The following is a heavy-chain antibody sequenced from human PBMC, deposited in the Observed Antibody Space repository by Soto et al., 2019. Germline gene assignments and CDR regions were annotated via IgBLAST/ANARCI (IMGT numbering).Heavy chain of an antibody. CDR2: INPNSGGT. CDR1: GYTFTGYY. CDR3: AREKKQWLNSYDY. J-gene: IGHJ4*02. Sequence: ASVKVSCKASGYTFTGYYMHWVRQAPGQGLEWMGWINPNSGGTNYAQKFQGWVTMTRDTSISTAYMELSRLRSDDTAVYYCAREKKQWLNSYDYWGQGTLVTVSS. V-gene: IGHV1-2*04. D-gene: IGHD6-19*01.